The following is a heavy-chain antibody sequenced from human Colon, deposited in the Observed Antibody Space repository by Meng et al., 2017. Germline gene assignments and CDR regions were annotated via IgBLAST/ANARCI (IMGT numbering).Heavy chain of an antibody. CDR2: IHYSGSS. Sequence: QVQLQELGPGLVEPPETLLLTCIASGGSISSYSCNWIRQPPGKALEWIGYIHYSGSSNYNPSLKSRVTMSVDTSKNQFSLKLTPVTAADTAVYYCARATLEGRGVYYFDHWGQGTLVTVSS. CDR3: ARATLEGRGVYYFDH. V-gene: IGHV4-59*01. J-gene: IGHJ4*02. D-gene: IGHD1-1*01. CDR1: GGSISSYS.